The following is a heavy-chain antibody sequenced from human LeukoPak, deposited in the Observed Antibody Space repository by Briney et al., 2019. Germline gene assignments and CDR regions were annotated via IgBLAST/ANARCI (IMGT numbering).Heavy chain of an antibody. Sequence: ASVKVSCKGSGYTFTGYFMHWVRQAPGQGLEWMGWINPNSGDTNYAQKFQGRVIMTRDTSISTAYIELSRLRSDDTAVYYCARDLDGSSGCDYWGQGTLVTVSS. CDR2: INPNSGDT. D-gene: IGHD6-13*01. J-gene: IGHJ4*02. CDR1: GYTFTGYF. V-gene: IGHV1-2*02. CDR3: ARDLDGSSGCDY.